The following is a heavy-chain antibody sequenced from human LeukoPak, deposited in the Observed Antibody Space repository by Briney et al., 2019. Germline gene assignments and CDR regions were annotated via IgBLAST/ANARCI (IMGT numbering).Heavy chain of an antibody. Sequence: PGGSLRRSCAASGFTFSSYAMSWVRQAPGKGLEWVSAISGSGGSTYYADSVNGRFTISRDNSKNTLYLQMNSLRAEDTAVYYCAKTSGYLSWFDPWGQGTLVTVSS. CDR2: ISGSGGST. J-gene: IGHJ5*02. D-gene: IGHD3-22*01. CDR1: GFTFSSYA. V-gene: IGHV3-23*01. CDR3: AKTSGYLSWFDP.